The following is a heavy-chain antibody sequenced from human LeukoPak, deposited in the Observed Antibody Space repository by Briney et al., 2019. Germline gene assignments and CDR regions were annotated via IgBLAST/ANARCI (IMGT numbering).Heavy chain of an antibody. D-gene: IGHD2-15*01. CDR1: GYTFTSYG. CDR2: ISAHNGNT. V-gene: IGHV1-18*01. Sequence: ASVKVSCKASGYTFTSYGISWVRQAPGQGLEWMGWISAHNGNTNYAQKLQGRVSITADKSTSTAYMELSSLRSEDTAVYYCARAGHNADDAMLHLRDWGQGTLVTVSS. J-gene: IGHJ4*02. CDR3: ARAGHNADDAMLHLRD.